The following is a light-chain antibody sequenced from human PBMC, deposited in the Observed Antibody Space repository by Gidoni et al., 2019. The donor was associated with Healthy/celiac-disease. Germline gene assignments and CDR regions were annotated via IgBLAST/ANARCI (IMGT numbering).Light chain of an antibody. CDR1: QSLLHSNGYNY. Sequence: DILMTHSPLSLPVTPGEPSSISCRSSQSLLHSNGYNYLDWYLQKPGQSPQLLIDLGSNRASGVHDRFSGSGSGTDFTLKISRVEAEDVGVYYCMQALQTPYTFGKGTKLEIK. CDR3: MQALQTPYT. V-gene: IGKV2-28*01. J-gene: IGKJ2*01. CDR2: LGS.